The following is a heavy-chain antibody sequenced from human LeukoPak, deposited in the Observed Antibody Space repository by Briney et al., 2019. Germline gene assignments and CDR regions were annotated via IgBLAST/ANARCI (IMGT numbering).Heavy chain of an antibody. CDR3: ARGRGIGA. V-gene: IGHV3-7*01. CDR1: GFTFRSFW. Sequence: PGGSLRLSCAASGFTFRSFWMTWVRQAPGKGREWVANIREDGSEKYYVDSVNGRFTISRDNANNSLSLQMTSLRAEDMGVYYCARGRGIGAWGQGTTVTVSS. CDR2: IREDGSEK. J-gene: IGHJ6*02.